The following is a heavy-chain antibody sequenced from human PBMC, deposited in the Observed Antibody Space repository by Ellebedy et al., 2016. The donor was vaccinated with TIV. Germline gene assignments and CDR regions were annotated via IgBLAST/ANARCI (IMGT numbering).Heavy chain of an antibody. CDR2: ITSSGDNT. V-gene: IGHV3-23*01. J-gene: IGHJ4*02. CDR1: GFTFSSNA. Sequence: GESLKISCAASGFTFSSNAMSWVRQAPGKGLEWISSITSSGDNTYYAASVKGRFTISRDNSKNTLDLHMNSLRAGDTAVYYCAKPPMGQLYFDYWGQGTLVTVSS. CDR3: AKPPMGQLYFDY. D-gene: IGHD3-10*01.